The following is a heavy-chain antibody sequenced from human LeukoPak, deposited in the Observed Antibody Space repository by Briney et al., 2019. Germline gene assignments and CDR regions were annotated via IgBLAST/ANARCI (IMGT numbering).Heavy chain of an antibody. CDR2: IYYSGST. V-gene: IGHV4-59*01. J-gene: IGHJ4*02. CDR1: GGSISSYY. CDR3: ARVGYQRSIDY. D-gene: IGHD2-2*01. Sequence: SETLSLTCTVSGGSISSYYWSWIRQPPGKGPEWIGYIYYSGSTNYNPSLKSRVTISVDTSKNQFSLKLSSVTAADTAVYYCARVGYQRSIDYWGQGTLVTVSS.